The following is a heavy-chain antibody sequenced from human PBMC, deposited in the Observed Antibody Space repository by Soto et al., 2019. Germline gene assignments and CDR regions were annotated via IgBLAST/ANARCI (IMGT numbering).Heavy chain of an antibody. V-gene: IGHV4-31*03. CDR3: AREVVTMVRGANYYYGMDV. Sequence: SETLSLTCTVSGGSISSGGYYWSWIRQHPGKGLEWIGYIYYSGSTYYNPSLKSRVTISVDTSKNQFSLKLSSVTAADTAVYYCAREVVTMVRGANYYYGMDVWGQGITVTVSS. J-gene: IGHJ6*02. D-gene: IGHD3-10*01. CDR2: IYYSGST. CDR1: GGSISSGGYY.